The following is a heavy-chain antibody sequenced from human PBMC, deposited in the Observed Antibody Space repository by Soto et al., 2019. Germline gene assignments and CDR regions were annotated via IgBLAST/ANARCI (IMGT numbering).Heavy chain of an antibody. V-gene: IGHV1-18*01. CDR2: ISAYNGNT. Sequence: QVKLVQSGAEVKKPGASVKVSCKASGYTFTSYGISWVRQAPGQGLEWMGWISAYNGNTNYAQKFQGRVTMTTDTSTSTAYIELRTLRSDYTAVTYCARGGKSCTNGGCSFYGMDVWGQGTTVTVSS. CDR3: ARGGKSCTNGGCSFYGMDV. CDR1: GYTFTSYG. D-gene: IGHD2-8*01. J-gene: IGHJ6*02.